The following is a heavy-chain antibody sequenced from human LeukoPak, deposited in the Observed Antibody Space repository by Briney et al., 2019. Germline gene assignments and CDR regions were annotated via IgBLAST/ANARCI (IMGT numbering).Heavy chain of an antibody. CDR1: GGSSSSYY. Sequence: SETLSLTCTVSGGSSSSYYWSWIRQPPGKGLEWIGYIYYSGSTNYNPSLKSRVTVSVDTSKNQFSLKLSSVTAADTAVYYCSRGDARGYSYGHFHFDHWGHGTLVTVSS. D-gene: IGHD5-18*01. CDR2: IYYSGST. CDR3: SRGDARGYSYGHFHFDH. J-gene: IGHJ4*01. V-gene: IGHV4-59*01.